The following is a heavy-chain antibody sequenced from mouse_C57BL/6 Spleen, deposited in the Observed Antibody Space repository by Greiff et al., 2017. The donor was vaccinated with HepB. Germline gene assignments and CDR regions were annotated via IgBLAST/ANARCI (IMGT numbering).Heavy chain of an antibody. CDR3: ARSRSWEPLYFDY. CDR2: IDPSDSET. V-gene: IGHV1-52*01. CDR1: GYTFTSYW. Sequence: QVQLQQPGAELVRPGSSVKLSCKASGYTFTSYWMHWVKQRPIQGLEWIGNIDPSDSETHYNQKFKDKATLTVDKSSSTAYMQLSSLTSEDSAVYYCARSRSWEPLYFDYWGQGTTLTVSS. J-gene: IGHJ2*01. D-gene: IGHD4-1*01.